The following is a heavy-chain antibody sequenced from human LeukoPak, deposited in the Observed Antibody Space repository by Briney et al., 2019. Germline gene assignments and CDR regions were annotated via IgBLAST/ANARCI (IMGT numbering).Heavy chain of an antibody. J-gene: IGHJ6*02. CDR3: ARIVGYYDSSGYYSDYYYYGMDV. CDR1: GYTFTSYG. D-gene: IGHD3-22*01. Sequence: ASVKVSCKASGYTFTSYGISWVRQAPGQGLEWMGWISAYNGNTNYAQKLQGRVTMTTDTSTSTAYMELRSLRSDDTAVYYCARIVGYYDSSGYYSDYYYYGMDVWGQGTTVTVSS. V-gene: IGHV1-18*01. CDR2: ISAYNGNT.